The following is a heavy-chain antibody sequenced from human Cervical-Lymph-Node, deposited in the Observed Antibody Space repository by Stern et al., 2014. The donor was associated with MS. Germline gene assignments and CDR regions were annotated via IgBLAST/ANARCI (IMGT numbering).Heavy chain of an antibody. CDR1: GDSISSNSYY. CDR3: ARLGDGYNAFDY. J-gene: IGHJ4*02. CDR2: LYYAGNT. D-gene: IGHD5-24*01. Sequence: QVQLQESGPGLVKPSETLSLTCTVSGDSISSNSYYWGWIRQPPGKGLEWIGSLYYAGNTYYKPSLKSRLTISVATSQNQLSLKLSFWTAADTAVYYCARLGDGYNAFDYWGQGTLVTVSS. V-gene: IGHV4-39*01.